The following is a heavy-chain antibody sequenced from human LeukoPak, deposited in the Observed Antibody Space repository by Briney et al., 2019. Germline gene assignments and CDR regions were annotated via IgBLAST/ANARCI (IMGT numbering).Heavy chain of an antibody. CDR3: ARDRTLGYCCGGSCYGGGDYGMDV. D-gene: IGHD2-15*01. CDR2: IYYSGST. CDR1: GGSISSYY. J-gene: IGHJ6*02. Sequence: SETLSLTCTVSGGSISSYYWSWIRQPPGKGLEWIGYIYYSGSTNYNPSLKSRVTISVDTSKNQFSLKLSSVTAADTAVYYCARDRTLGYCCGGSCYGGGDYGMDVWGQGTTVTVSS. V-gene: IGHV4-59*01.